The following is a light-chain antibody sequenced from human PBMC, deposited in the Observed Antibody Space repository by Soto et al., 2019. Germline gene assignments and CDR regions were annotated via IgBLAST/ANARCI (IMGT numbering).Light chain of an antibody. J-gene: IGKJ5*01. V-gene: IGKV2-30*02. CDR1: QVLVHSDGRTY. Sequence: LMSVSPLSLPPTLGRPAAISWISSQVLVHSDGRTYLSWFQQRPGQSPRRLIYKASNRDSGVPDRFSGGGSGTDFTLSISRVEAEDVGVYYCLVGTHGVTCGQGTRREIK. CDR2: KAS. CDR3: LVGTHGVT.